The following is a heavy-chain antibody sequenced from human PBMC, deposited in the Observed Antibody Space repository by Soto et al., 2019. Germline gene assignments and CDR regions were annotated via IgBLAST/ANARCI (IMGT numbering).Heavy chain of an antibody. J-gene: IGHJ3*01. CDR3: ARVVLSITRGAFDA. CDR1: GGSISSTQW. V-gene: IGHV4-4*02. D-gene: IGHD1-20*01. Sequence: QVQLQESGPGLVKPSGTLSLTCAVSGGSISSTQWWTWVRQSPGKGLEYIGEISQSGTSNSNPSLKSRVTPSVDKSKNHFSLTLTSVTAADTAVYYCARVVLSITRGAFDAWGQGTPVIVSS. CDR2: ISQSGTS.